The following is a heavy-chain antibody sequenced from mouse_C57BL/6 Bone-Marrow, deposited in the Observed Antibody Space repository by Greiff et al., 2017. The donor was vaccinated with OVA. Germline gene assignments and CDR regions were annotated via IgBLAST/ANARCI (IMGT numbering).Heavy chain of an antibody. CDR1: GYAFTNYL. V-gene: IGHV1-54*01. CDR2: INPGSGGT. Sequence: QVQLKESGAELVRPGTSVKVSCKASGYAFTNYLIEWVKQRPGQGLEWIGVINPGSGGTNYNEKFKGKATLTADKSSSTAYMQLSSLTSEDSAVYFCARHFDYWGQGTTLTVSS. CDR3: ARHFDY. J-gene: IGHJ2*01.